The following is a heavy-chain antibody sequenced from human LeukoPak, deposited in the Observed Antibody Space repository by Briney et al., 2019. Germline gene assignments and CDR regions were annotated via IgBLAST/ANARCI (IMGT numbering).Heavy chain of an antibody. Sequence: PGGSLRLSCAASGFAFSSLAMGWVRQAPGKGLEWVSVISDSGSITYYADSVKGRFTISRDNSKNTLFLQMNSLGAEDTAVYYCAKDARRTNGWYFFDYWGQGTLVNVPS. J-gene: IGHJ4*02. CDR2: ISDSGSIT. CDR3: AKDARRTNGWYFFDY. D-gene: IGHD6-19*01. CDR1: GFAFSSLA. V-gene: IGHV3-23*01.